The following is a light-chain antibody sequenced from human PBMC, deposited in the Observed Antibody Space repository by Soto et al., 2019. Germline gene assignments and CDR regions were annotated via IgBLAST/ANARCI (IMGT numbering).Light chain of an antibody. CDR2: KAS. J-gene: IGKJ5*01. Sequence: DIQMTQSPSTLSASVGDRVTLTFRASQNINTWLAWYQQRPGKAPKLLIYKASTLKSGVPSRFSGSGSGTEFTLTISSLQPDDFATYYCQQCSSYYTFGQGTRLEIK. V-gene: IGKV1-5*03. CDR3: QQCSSYYT. CDR1: QNINTW.